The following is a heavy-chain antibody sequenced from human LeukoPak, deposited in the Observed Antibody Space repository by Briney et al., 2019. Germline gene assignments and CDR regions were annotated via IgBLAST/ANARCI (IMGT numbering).Heavy chain of an antibody. Sequence: GGSLRLSCAASGFTFSSYAMSWVRQAPGKGLEWVSAISGSGGSTYYADSVKSRFTISRDNSKNTLYLQMNSLRAEDTAVYYCAKVLSCGSASCPNWFDPWGQGTQVTVSS. CDR3: AKVLSCGSASCPNWFDP. V-gene: IGHV3-23*01. D-gene: IGHD2-2*01. CDR2: ISGSGGST. J-gene: IGHJ5*02. CDR1: GFTFSSYA.